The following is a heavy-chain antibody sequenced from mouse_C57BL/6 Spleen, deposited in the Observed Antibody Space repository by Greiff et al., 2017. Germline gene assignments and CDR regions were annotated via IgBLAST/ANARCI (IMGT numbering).Heavy chain of an antibody. J-gene: IGHJ4*01. CDR3: ERAGTPPMDY. CDR2: INYDGSST. V-gene: IGHV5-16*01. D-gene: IGHD1-1*01. Sequence: EVQVVESEGGLVQPGSSMKLSCTASGFTFSDYYMAWVRQVPEKGLEWVANINYDGSSTYYLDSLKSRFIISRDNAKNILYLQMSSLKSEDTATYYCERAGTPPMDYWGQGTSVTVSA. CDR1: GFTFSDYY.